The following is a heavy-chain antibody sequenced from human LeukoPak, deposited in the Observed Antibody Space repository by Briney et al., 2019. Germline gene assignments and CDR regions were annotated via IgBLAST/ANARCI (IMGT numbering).Heavy chain of an antibody. D-gene: IGHD3-10*01. CDR1: GDSISNNDYY. CDR2: IYNIRST. V-gene: IGHV4-39*01. Sequence: SETLSLTCTVSGDSISNNDYYWCWIRQPPGKGLEWIGSIYNIRSTYYNPSLKSRVTISVDTSKNQFSLRLSSVTAADTAVYYCARPAPGSGSYSYYFDYWGQGTLVTVSS. J-gene: IGHJ4*02. CDR3: ARPAPGSGSYSYYFDY.